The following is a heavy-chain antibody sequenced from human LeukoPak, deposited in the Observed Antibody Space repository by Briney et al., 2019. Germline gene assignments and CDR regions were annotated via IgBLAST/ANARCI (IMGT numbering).Heavy chain of an antibody. CDR3: ARGSRYTLVNFDY. V-gene: IGHV4-59*01. CDR2: IHYSGNT. D-gene: IGHD3-9*01. Sequence: PSETLSLTCTVSGGSISSYYWSWIRQPPGKGLEWIGYIHYSGNTNYSPSLKSRVTISVDTSKNQFSLKLTSVTAADTAVYYCARGSRYTLVNFDYWGQGTLVTVSS. J-gene: IGHJ4*02. CDR1: GGSISSYY.